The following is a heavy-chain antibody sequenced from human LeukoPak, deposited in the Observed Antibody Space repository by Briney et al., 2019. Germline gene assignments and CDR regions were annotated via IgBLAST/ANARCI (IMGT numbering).Heavy chain of an antibody. V-gene: IGHV1-18*01. CDR2: ISGYNGNT. CDR3: ARDRYCSSSSCDHYYHYGMDV. CDR1: GYTFTSYG. D-gene: IGHD2-15*01. Sequence: ASVKVSCKASGYTFTSYGISWVRQAPGQGLEWMGWISGYNGNTYYAQNLQGRVTMTTDTSTTTANMELRSLTSDDTAVYYCARDRYCSSSSCDHYYHYGMDVWGQGTTVTVSS. J-gene: IGHJ6*02.